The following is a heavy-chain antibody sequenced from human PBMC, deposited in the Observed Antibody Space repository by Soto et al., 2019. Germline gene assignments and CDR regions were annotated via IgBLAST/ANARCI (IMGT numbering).Heavy chain of an antibody. CDR2: IYYSGST. CDR1: GGSISSTGYY. V-gene: IGHV4-31*01. Sequence: PSETLSLTCTVSGGSISSTGYYWTWMRQHPGKGLEWIGYIYYSGSTDYNPSLKSLVSISIDTSKNQFTLNLRSVTAADTAVEYCARDRGVGGDWYAASLDVWGQGTLVTVSS. CDR3: ARDRGVGGDWYAASLDV. D-gene: IGHD6-19*01. J-gene: IGHJ4*01.